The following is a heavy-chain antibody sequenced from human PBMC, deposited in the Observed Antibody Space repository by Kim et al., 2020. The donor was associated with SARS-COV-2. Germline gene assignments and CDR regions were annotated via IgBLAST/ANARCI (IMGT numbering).Heavy chain of an antibody. Sequence: RFTISRDNSKNTLYLQMNSLRAEDTAVYYCAKELGYYDSSGYSAIDAFDIWGQGTMVTVSS. J-gene: IGHJ3*02. V-gene: IGHV3-33*06. D-gene: IGHD3-22*01. CDR3: AKELGYYDSSGYSAIDAFDI.